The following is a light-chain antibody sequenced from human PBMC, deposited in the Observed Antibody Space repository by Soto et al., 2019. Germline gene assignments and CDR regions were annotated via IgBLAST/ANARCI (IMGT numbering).Light chain of an antibody. CDR2: QDN. Sequence: SYELTQPPSVAVSPGQTASITCSGAKLGDKYACWYHQKPGQSPVMVIYQDNKRPSGIPERFSGSKSGNTATLTISGTQAMDEADYYCQAWDSSTDVVVGGGTKVTVL. CDR1: KLGDKY. V-gene: IGLV3-1*01. J-gene: IGLJ2*01. CDR3: QAWDSSTDVV.